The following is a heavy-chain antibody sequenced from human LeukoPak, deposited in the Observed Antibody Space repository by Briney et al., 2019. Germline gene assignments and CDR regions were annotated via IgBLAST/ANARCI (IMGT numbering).Heavy chain of an antibody. D-gene: IGHD3-10*01. CDR3: TTGTYYYGSGSYYNEYNWFDP. Sequence: GGSLRLSCAASGFTFSNAWMSWVRQAPGKGLEWVGRIKSKTDGGTTDYAAPVKGRFTISRDDSKNTLYLQMNSLKTEDTAVYYCTTGTYYYGSGSYYNEYNWFDPWGQGTLVTVSS. CDR2: IKSKTDGGTT. V-gene: IGHV3-15*01. J-gene: IGHJ5*02. CDR1: GFTFSNAW.